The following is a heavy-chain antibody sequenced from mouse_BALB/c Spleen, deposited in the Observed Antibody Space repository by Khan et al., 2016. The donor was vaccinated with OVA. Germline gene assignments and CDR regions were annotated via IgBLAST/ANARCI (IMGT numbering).Heavy chain of an antibody. V-gene: IGHV3-2*02. CDR3: ARKDYYDYDPFPY. CDR1: GYSITSEYA. D-gene: IGHD2-4*01. J-gene: IGHJ3*01. CDR2: INYSGNT. Sequence: VQLKQSGPGLVKPSQSLSLTCTVSGYSITSEYAWNWIRQFPGNKLEWMGYINYSGNTRFNPSLKSRTSITRDTSKNQFFLPLNSVTTEDTATYYCARKDYYDYDPFPYWGQGTLVTVSA.